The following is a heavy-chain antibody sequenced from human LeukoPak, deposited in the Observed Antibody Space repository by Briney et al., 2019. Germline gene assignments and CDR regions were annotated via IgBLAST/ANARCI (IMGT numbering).Heavy chain of an antibody. D-gene: IGHD3-9*01. CDR3: ARDSHPYYDILTGSLIGMDV. Sequence: GGSLRFSCAASGFTFSSSAMPWVRQSPGKGLEYVSAFSINGGSSYYVNSVKGRFTISIDNSKNTLYLQMGSLRAEDMAVYYCARDSHPYYDILTGSLIGMDVWGQGTTVTVSS. CDR1: GFTFSSSA. V-gene: IGHV3-64*01. CDR2: FSINGGSS. J-gene: IGHJ6*02.